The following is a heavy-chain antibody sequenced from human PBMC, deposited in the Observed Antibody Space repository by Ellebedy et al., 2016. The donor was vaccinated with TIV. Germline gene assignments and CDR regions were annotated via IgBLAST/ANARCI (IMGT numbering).Heavy chain of an antibody. CDR2: IGPRSDYK. CDR1: GFTFSNYA. D-gene: IGHD3-9*01. J-gene: IGHJ4*02. Sequence: GESLKISCAASGFTFSNYAMAWVRQAPGKGLEWVSAIGPRSDYKFYADSVKGRITISRDNSENTLFLQIHSLRGEDTAVYYCAKELVSRDSLTFDYWGQGVLVTVSS. CDR3: AKELVSRDSLTFDY. V-gene: IGHV3-23*01.